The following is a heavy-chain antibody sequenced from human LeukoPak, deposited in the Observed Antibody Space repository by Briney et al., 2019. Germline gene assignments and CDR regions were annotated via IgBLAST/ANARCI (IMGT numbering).Heavy chain of an antibody. V-gene: IGHV1-46*01. CDR1: GYTFSGYY. J-gene: IGHJ6*02. D-gene: IGHD3-22*01. CDR3: ARDLYYDSSGYAPDV. CDR2: INRNSGST. Sequence: ASVKVSCKASGYTFSGYYMHWVRQAPGQGLAWMGWINRNSGSTSYAQKFQGRVTMTRDTSTSTVYMELSSLRSEDTAVYYCARDLYYDSSGYAPDVWGQGTTVTVSS.